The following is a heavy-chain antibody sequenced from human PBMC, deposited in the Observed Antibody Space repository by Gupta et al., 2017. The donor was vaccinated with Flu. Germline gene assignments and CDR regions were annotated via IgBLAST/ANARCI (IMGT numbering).Heavy chain of an antibody. D-gene: IGHD3-10*01. V-gene: IGHV4-4*07. Sequence: DYLGWLRQPAGEGLEGIGRVYGRARRNYYPLRTGHLHMAVDTSKKQCVLELRAVSAADTAVYYCARDSGGSWGGLEWFDSWGQGTLGTVSS. CDR2: VYGRARR. CDR3: ARDSGGSWGGLEWFDS. J-gene: IGHJ5*01. CDR1: DY.